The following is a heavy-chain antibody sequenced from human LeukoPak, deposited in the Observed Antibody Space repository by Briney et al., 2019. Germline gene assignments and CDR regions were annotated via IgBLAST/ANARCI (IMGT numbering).Heavy chain of an antibody. J-gene: IGHJ4*02. CDR3: ARERAYCSSTSCYRSPFDY. V-gene: IGHV3-21*01. Sequence: GGSLRLSCAASGFTFSSYSMNWVRQAPGKGLEWVSSISSSSSYIYYADSVKGRFTISRDNAKNSLYLQMNSLRAEDTAVYYCARERAYCSSTSCYRSPFDYWGQGTLATVSS. CDR1: GFTFSSYS. D-gene: IGHD2-2*02. CDR2: ISSSSSYI.